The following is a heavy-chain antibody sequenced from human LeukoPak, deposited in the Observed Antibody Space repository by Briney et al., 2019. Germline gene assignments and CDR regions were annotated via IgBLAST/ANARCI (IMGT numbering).Heavy chain of an antibody. J-gene: IGHJ4*02. CDR1: GFTFSDYY. V-gene: IGHV4-59*08. CDR2: IYYSGST. D-gene: IGHD5-18*01. CDR3: ARRTAMAYFDY. Sequence: GSLRLSCAASGFTFSDYYWSWIRQPPGKGLEWIGYIYYSGSTNYNPSLKSRVTISVDTSKNQFSLKLSSVTAADTAVYYCARRTAMAYFDYWGQGTLVTVSS.